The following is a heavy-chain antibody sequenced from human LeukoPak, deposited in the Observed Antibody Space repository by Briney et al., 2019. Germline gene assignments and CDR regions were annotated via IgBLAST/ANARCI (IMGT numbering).Heavy chain of an antibody. CDR1: GFTFSSSA. CDR3: AKDSEGSGWSYNWFDP. D-gene: IGHD6-19*01. J-gene: IGHJ5*02. V-gene: IGHV3-30*04. Sequence: GGSLRLSCAASGFTFSSSAMHWVRQTPGRGLEWVALISSDGTHKYYADSVKGRCTISRDNSQNTLYLQMNSLRAEDTALYYCAKDSEGSGWSYNWFDPWGQGTLVTVSS. CDR2: ISSDGTHK.